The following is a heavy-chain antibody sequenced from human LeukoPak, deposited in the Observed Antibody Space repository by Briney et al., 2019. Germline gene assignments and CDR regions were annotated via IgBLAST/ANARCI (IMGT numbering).Heavy chain of an antibody. J-gene: IGHJ4*02. CDR1: GGTFSSYA. CDR2: IIPIFGTA. D-gene: IGHD2-2*01. V-gene: IGHV1-69*01. Sequence: SVKVSCKASGGTFSSYAISWVRQAPGQGLEWMGGIIPIFGTANYAQKFQGRVTITADESTSTAYMELSSLRSEDTAVYYCAREYCSSTSCNYYFDYWGQGTLVTVSS. CDR3: AREYCSSTSCNYYFDY.